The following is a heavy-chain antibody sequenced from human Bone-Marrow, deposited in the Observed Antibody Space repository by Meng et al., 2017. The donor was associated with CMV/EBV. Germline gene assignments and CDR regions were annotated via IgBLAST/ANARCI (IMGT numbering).Heavy chain of an antibody. Sequence: ASVKVSCKASGYTFTSYGISWVRQAPGQGLEWMGWINPNSGGTNYAQKFQGRVTMTRDTSISTAYMELSRLRSDDTAVYYCARGAAAGPYMWWFDPWGQGTLVTVSS. D-gene: IGHD6-13*01. V-gene: IGHV1-2*02. CDR3: ARGAAAGPYMWWFDP. J-gene: IGHJ5*02. CDR1: GYTFTSYG. CDR2: INPNSGGT.